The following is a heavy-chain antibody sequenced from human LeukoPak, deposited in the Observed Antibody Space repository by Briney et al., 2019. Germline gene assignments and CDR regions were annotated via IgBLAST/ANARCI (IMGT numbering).Heavy chain of an antibody. V-gene: IGHV3-48*01. J-gene: IGHJ5*02. CDR1: GFTFSSYS. D-gene: IGHD3-9*01. Sequence: PGGSLRLSCAASGFTFSSYSMNWVRQAPGKGLEWVSSISSSSSTIYYADSVKGRFTISRDNAENSLYLQMNSLRAEDTAVYYCARDLAGGYDILTGYSNWFDPWGQGTLVTVSS. CDR3: ARDLAGGYDILTGYSNWFDP. CDR2: ISSSSSTI.